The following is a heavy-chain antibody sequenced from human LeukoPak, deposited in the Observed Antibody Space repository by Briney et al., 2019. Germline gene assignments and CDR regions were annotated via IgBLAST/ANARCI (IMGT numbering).Heavy chain of an antibody. J-gene: IGHJ4*02. V-gene: IGHV3-33*01. Sequence: GRSLGLSCAASGFTFSIYGMHWVRQAPGKGLEWLAVIWYDGGNKYYEDSVKGRFTISRDNSKNTLYLQMNSLRAEDTAVYYCARRGADYYDSSGYHSFDYWGQGTLVTVSS. CDR2: IWYDGGNK. CDR3: ARRGADYYDSSGYHSFDY. D-gene: IGHD3-22*01. CDR1: GFTFSIYG.